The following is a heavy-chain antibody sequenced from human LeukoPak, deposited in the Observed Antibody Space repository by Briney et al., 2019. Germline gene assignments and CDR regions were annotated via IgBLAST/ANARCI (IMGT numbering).Heavy chain of an antibody. CDR3: ARAVAPHYYGSGSHMLGAFDY. CDR2: INPNSGGT. J-gene: IGHJ4*02. V-gene: IGHV1-2*02. CDR1: GYTFTGYY. D-gene: IGHD3-10*01. Sequence: ASVKVSCKASGYTFTGYYMHWVRQAPGQGLEWMGWINPNSGGTNYAQKFQGRVTMTRDTSISTAYMELSRLRSDDTAVYYCARAVAPHYYGSGSHMLGAFDYWGQGTLVTVSS.